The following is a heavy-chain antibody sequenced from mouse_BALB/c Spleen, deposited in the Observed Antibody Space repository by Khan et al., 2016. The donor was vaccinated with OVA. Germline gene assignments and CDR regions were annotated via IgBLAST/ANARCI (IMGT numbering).Heavy chain of an antibody. Sequence: QVQLQQSGAELVKPGASVKLSCKASGYTFISYYMYWVKQRPGLGLEWIGGINPSDGGTNFNEKFKSKATLTVDKSSSTAYMQLSSLTAEDSAVYYCTRAGWAAFVYWGQGTLVTVSA. CDR3: TRAGWAAFVY. J-gene: IGHJ3*01. CDR1: GYTFISYY. V-gene: IGHV1S81*02. CDR2: INPSDGGT. D-gene: IGHD1-1*02.